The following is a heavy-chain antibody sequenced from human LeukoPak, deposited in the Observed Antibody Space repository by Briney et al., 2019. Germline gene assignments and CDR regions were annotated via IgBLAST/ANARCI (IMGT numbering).Heavy chain of an antibody. CDR2: IIPIFGTA. Sequence: ASVKVSCKASGGTFSSYAISWVRQAPGQGLEWMGGIIPIFGTANYAQKFQGRVTITADESTSTAYMELSSLRSEDTAVYYCARVITIFGVVNGYFDYWGQGTLVTVSS. J-gene: IGHJ4*02. CDR1: GGTFSSYA. CDR3: ARVITIFGVVNGYFDY. D-gene: IGHD3-3*01. V-gene: IGHV1-69*13.